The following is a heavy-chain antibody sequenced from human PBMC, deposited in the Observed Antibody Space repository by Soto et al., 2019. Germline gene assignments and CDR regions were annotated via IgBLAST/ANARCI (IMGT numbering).Heavy chain of an antibody. J-gene: IGHJ4*02. Sequence: EVQLLESGGDLVQPGGSLRLSCAASGFTFTNYLMTWVRLAPGKGLEWVSSIDKSGGDTYYADSVKGRFTISRDNSKNTLYLQMNGLRAEDTALYYCAKDTYSRSWYFWGQGTLVTVSS. D-gene: IGHD2-2*01. V-gene: IGHV3-23*05. CDR2: IDKSGGDT. CDR1: GFTFTNYL. CDR3: AKDTYSRSWYF.